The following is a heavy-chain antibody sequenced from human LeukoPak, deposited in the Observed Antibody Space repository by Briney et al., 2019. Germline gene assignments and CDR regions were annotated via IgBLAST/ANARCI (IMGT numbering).Heavy chain of an antibody. CDR1: GYTFTGYY. CDR2: INPNSGGT. J-gene: IGHJ4*02. Sequence: ASVKVSCKASGYTFTGYYMHWVRQAPGQGLEWMGWINPNSGGTNYAQKFQGRVAMTRDTSISTAYMELSRLRSDDTAVYYCAGDPSVVVAATVVDYWGQGTLVTVSS. V-gene: IGHV1-2*02. CDR3: AGDPSVVVAATVVDY. D-gene: IGHD2-15*01.